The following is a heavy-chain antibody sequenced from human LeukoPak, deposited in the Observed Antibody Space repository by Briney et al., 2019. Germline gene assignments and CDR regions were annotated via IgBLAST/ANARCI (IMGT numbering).Heavy chain of an antibody. J-gene: IGHJ4*02. CDR1: GFTFSNYD. D-gene: IGHD6-13*01. Sequence: GGSLRLSCAASGFTFSNYDMHWVRQAPGKGLEWVAVISYDGSNKYYADSVKGRFTISRDNSKNTLYLQMNSLRAEDTAVYYCARGYSSSWYDYWGQGTLVAVSS. V-gene: IGHV3-30*03. CDR2: ISYDGSNK. CDR3: ARGYSSSWYDY.